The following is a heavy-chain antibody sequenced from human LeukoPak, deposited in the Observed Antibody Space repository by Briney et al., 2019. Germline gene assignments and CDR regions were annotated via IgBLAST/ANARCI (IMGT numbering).Heavy chain of an antibody. CDR2: INPNSGGT. D-gene: IGHD2-2*01. Sequence: ASVKVSCKASGYTFTGYYIHWVRQAPGQGLEWMGWINPNSGGTNYAQKFQGRVTMTRDTSISTGYMELSRLTSAVTAVYYWASNPVVMGAAAIINFFDPWGQGNLVTVSS. V-gene: IGHV1-2*02. CDR1: GYTFTGYY. CDR3: ASNPVVMGAAAIINFFDP. J-gene: IGHJ5*02.